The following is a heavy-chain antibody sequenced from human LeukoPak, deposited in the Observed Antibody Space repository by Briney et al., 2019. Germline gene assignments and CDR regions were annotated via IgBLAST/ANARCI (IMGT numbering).Heavy chain of an antibody. D-gene: IGHD3-9*01. CDR2: IYYSGST. CDR1: GGSISSYY. J-gene: IGHJ6*03. Sequence: SETLSLTCTVSGGSISSYYWGWIRQPPGKGLEWIGYIYYSGSTNYNPSLKSRDTISVDTSKNQFSLKLSSVTAADTAVYYCARETHYDILTGSLYYMDAWGKGTTVTISS. CDR3: ARETHYDILTGSLYYMDA. V-gene: IGHV4-59*01.